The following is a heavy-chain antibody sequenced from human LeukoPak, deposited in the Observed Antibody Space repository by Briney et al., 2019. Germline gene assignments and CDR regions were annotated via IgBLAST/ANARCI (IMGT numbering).Heavy chain of an antibody. Sequence: GGSLRLSCAASGFTVNSDFMSWVRQAPGKGLEWVSSISGSGGSTYYADSVKGRFTISRDNSKNTVYLQMDSLRAEDTAVYYCAKRGGTNSWYVIEYWGQGTLVTVSS. D-gene: IGHD6-13*01. V-gene: IGHV3-23*01. CDR1: GFTVNSDF. CDR3: AKRGGTNSWYVIEY. CDR2: ISGSGGST. J-gene: IGHJ4*02.